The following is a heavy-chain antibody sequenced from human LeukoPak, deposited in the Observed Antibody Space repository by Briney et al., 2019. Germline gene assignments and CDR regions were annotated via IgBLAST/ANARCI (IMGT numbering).Heavy chain of an antibody. CDR2: IYYSGST. V-gene: IGHV4-59*08. CDR1: GGSISSYY. J-gene: IGHJ2*01. D-gene: IGHD2-15*01. CDR3: ARRIGSWVVAAGYFDL. Sequence: PSETLSLTCTVSGGSISSYYWSWIRQPPGKGLEWIGYIYYSGSTNYNPSLKSRVTISVDTSKNQVSLKLSSVTAADTAVYYCARRIGSWVVAAGYFDLWGRGTLVTVSS.